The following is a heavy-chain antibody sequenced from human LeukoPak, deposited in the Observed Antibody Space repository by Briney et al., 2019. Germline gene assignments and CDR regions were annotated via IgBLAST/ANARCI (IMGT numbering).Heavy chain of an antibody. CDR1: GYSFTSYW. CDR2: IYPGDSDT. Sequence: PGGALKISCKGSGYSFTSYWIGWVRPMPGKGLEGMGIIYPGDSDTRYSPSFQGQVTISADKSISTAYLQWSSLKASDTAMYYCARVRSGDYSEDAFDIWGQGTMVTVSS. CDR3: ARVRSGDYSEDAFDI. V-gene: IGHV5-51*01. J-gene: IGHJ3*02. D-gene: IGHD1-26*01.